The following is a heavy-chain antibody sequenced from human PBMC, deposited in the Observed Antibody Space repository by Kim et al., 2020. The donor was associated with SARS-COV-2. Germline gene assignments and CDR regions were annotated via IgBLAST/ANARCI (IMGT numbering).Heavy chain of an antibody. CDR3: AKDLRYSRIVFDI. CDR2: INWNSGDI. V-gene: IGHV3-9*01. CDR1: GFNFEDYV. D-gene: IGHD3-9*01. J-gene: IGHJ3*02. Sequence: GGSLRLSCVASGFNFEDYVMHWVRQAPGKGLEWVSGINWNSGDIGYADSVKGRFTISRDNAKNSLYLQMNSLRPEDTALYYCAKDLRYSRIVFDIWGQGTMVTVSS.